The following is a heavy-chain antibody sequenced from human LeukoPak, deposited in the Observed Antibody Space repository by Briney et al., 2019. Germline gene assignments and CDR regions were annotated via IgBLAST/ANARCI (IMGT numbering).Heavy chain of an antibody. V-gene: IGHV3-74*01. D-gene: IGHD2-15*01. J-gene: IGHJ4*02. CDR1: GFTFSSYW. Sequence: PGGSLRLSCAASGFTFSSYWMHWVRQAPGKGLVRVSRINNDGSITSYADSVKGRFTISRDNAKNTLYLQMNSLRAEDTAVYYCARGYSVLRDYWGQGTLVTVSS. CDR3: ARGYSVLRDY. CDR2: INNDGSIT.